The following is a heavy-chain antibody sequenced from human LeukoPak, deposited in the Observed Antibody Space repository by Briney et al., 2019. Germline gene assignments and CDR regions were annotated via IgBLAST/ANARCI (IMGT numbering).Heavy chain of an antibody. D-gene: IGHD4-17*01. CDR2: IKQDESEI. V-gene: IGHV3-7*01. J-gene: IGHJ4*02. CDR3: AREHGDFDY. CDR1: GFTFSSYW. Sequence: GGSLRPSCAASGFTFSSYWMSWVRQAPGKGLEWVANIKQDESEIYYVDSVKGRFTISRDNAKKSLYLEMNSLRAEDTAVYYCAREHGDFDYWGQGTLVTVSS.